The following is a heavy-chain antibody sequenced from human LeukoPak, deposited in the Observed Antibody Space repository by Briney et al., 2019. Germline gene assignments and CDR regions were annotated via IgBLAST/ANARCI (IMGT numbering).Heavy chain of an antibody. CDR2: ISAYNGNT. CDR3: ARTSSSWEYYYYGMDV. V-gene: IGHV1-18*04. D-gene: IGHD6-13*01. CDR1: GYTFTSYG. J-gene: IGHJ6*04. Sequence: ASVKVSCKASGYTFTSYGISWVRQAPGQGLEWMGWISAYNGNTNYAQKLQGRVTMTTDTSTSTAYMELRSLRSDDTAVHYCARTSSSWEYYYYGMDVWGKGTTVTVSS.